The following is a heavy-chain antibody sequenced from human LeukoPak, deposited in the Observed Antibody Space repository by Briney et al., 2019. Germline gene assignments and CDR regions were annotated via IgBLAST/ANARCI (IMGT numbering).Heavy chain of an antibody. CDR1: GYTFTGYY. Sequence: EASVKVSCKASGYTFTGYYIHWVRQAPGQGLEWMGLIVPSGGSTFYAHKFQGRVSMTSDTSTSTAYMELGSLGSEDTAVYYCEYDDGGAFNVWGQGTMLTVSA. CDR3: EYDDGGAFNV. V-gene: IGHV1-46*01. J-gene: IGHJ3*01. CDR2: IVPSGGST. D-gene: IGHD1-1*01.